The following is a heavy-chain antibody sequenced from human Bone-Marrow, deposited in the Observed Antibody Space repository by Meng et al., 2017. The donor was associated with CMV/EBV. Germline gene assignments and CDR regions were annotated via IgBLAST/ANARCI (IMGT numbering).Heavy chain of an antibody. V-gene: IGHV1-69*05. CDR2: IIPVFGTA. Sequence: SVKVSCKASGGSFSTYTVNWVRQAPGQGPEWMGRIIPVFGTAKYAQNFQGRVTITMDESTSTAYMELRNLRSEDTAVYYCALSGYHYYFDPWGQGTLVTVSS. CDR3: ALSGYHYYFDP. D-gene: IGHD3-22*01. CDR1: GGSFSTYT. J-gene: IGHJ4*02.